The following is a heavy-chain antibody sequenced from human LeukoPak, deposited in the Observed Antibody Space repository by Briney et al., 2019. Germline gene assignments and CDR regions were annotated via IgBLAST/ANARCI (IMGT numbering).Heavy chain of an antibody. Sequence: ASVKVSCKASGYTFTGYYMHWVRQAPGQGLEWMGWINPNSGGTNYAQKFQGRVTMTRDTSISTAYMELSRLRSDDTAVYYCARDPPIAARPSFGYMDVWGKGTTVTVSS. V-gene: IGHV1-2*02. CDR2: INPNSGGT. CDR1: GYTFTGYY. CDR3: ARDPPIAARPSFGYMDV. J-gene: IGHJ6*03. D-gene: IGHD6-6*01.